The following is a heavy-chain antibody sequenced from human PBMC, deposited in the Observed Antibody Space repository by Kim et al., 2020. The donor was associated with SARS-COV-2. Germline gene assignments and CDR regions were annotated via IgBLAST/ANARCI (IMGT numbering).Heavy chain of an antibody. CDR1: GFTFSSYA. V-gene: IGHV3-23*01. Sequence: GGSLRLSCAASGFTFSSYAMTWVRQPPGKGLEWVSGIASGGGGTFFADSVKGRFTISRDDSKNTLYLQMNSLRAEDTAVYYCAKGHGLYDRFDYWGQGTLVTVSS. CDR2: IASGGGGT. J-gene: IGHJ4*02. D-gene: IGHD3-3*01. CDR3: AKGHGLYDRFDY.